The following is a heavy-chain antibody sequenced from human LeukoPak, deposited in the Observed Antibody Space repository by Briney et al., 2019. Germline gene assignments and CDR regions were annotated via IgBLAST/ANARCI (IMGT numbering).Heavy chain of an antibody. V-gene: IGHV1-69*04. Sequence: SVKVSCKASGGTFSSYAISWVRQAPGQGLEWMGRIIPILGIAIYAQKFQGRVTMTEDTSTDTAYMELSSLRSEDTAVYYCASGSTGSSLYYYYYYMDVWGKGTPVTVSS. CDR3: ASGSTGSSLYYYYYYMDV. CDR1: GGTFSSYA. CDR2: IIPILGIA. J-gene: IGHJ6*03. D-gene: IGHD6-13*01.